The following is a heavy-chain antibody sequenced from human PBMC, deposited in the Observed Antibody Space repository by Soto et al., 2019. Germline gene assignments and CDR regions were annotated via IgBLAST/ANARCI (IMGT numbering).Heavy chain of an antibody. Sequence: GGALRLTCTASGVTFSSYSMNWVRQAPGKGLEWISYISTTSSSIYYADSVKGRFTISRDNAKNSLFLQMNSLRDEDTAVYYCARKGVAFDYWGQGGLVTVS. D-gene: IGHD3-3*01. CDR1: GVTFSSYS. J-gene: IGHJ4*02. CDR3: ARKGVAFDY. V-gene: IGHV3-48*02. CDR2: ISTTSSSI.